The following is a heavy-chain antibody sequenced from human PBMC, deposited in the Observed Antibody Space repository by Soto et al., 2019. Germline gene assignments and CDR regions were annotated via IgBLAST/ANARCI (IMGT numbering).Heavy chain of an antibody. D-gene: IGHD3-22*01. J-gene: IGHJ4*02. V-gene: IGHV3-23*01. CDR1: GFAFSTNA. Sequence: PGGSLRLSCAASGFAFSTNAMNWVRQAPGKGLEWVSGISASGGSTYYADSVKGRFSISRDNSKNTLYLQMNSLRADDTAVYYCAKVGARSSGRTDYFDYWGQGTLVTVS. CDR3: AKVGARSSGRTDYFDY. CDR2: ISASGGST.